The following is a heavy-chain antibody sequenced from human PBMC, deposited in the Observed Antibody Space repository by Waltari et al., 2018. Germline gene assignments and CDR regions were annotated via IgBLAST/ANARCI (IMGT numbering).Heavy chain of an antibody. J-gene: IGHJ4*02. CDR1: DLRFSANW. CDR2: VKQDGGEQ. Sequence: EVLLVASGGGLVQPGGSLRLPCEAHDLRFSANWMAWVRRAPGTGLEWVAGVKQDGGEQYYVDSVKGRFTISRDNAKNSLYLQMNGLRAEDTAVYYCARSAFWTFDYWGQGTLVTVAS. D-gene: IGHD3-3*01. V-gene: IGHV3-7*01. CDR3: ARSAFWTFDY.